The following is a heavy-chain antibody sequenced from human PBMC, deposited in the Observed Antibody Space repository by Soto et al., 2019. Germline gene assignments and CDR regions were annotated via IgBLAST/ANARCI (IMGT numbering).Heavy chain of an antibody. CDR1: GGSISSGDYY. Sequence: PSETLSLTCTVSGGSISSGDYYWSWIRQPPGKGLEWIGYIYYSGSTYYNPSLKSRVTISVDTSKNQFSLKLSSVTAADTAVYYCARGSYYCDNSGYYHYWGQGTLVTVSS. J-gene: IGHJ4*02. V-gene: IGHV4-30-4*01. D-gene: IGHD3-22*01. CDR3: ARGSYYCDNSGYYHY. CDR2: IYYSGST.